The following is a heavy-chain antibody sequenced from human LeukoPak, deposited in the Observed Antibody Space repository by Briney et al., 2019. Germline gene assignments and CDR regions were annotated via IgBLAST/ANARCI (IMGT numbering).Heavy chain of an antibody. CDR3: ARDYGSGNYYNRNDY. J-gene: IGHJ4*02. CDR2: IRYDGSNK. D-gene: IGHD3-10*01. V-gene: IGHV3-30*02. Sequence: GGSLRLSCAASGFTFSSYGMHWVRQAPGKGLEWVAFIRYDGSNKYYADSVKGRFTISRDNAKNSLYLQMNSLRDEDTAVYYCARDYGSGNYYNRNDYWGQGTLVTVSS. CDR1: GFTFSSYG.